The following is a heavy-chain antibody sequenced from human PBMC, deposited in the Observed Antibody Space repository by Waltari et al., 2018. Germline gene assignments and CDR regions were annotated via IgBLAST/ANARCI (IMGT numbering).Heavy chain of an antibody. CDR1: GFTFSSYG. Sequence: EVQVVESGGGLVQPGGSLRLSCEASGFTFSSYGMTWFRQVPVKGLEWVANIREDGSEKYYGDSVKGRVTISRDNAKNSLYLQMISLRAEDTAVYYCARVGAIYNYYMDVWGKGTTVTVSS. CDR3: ARVGAIYNYYMDV. J-gene: IGHJ6*03. V-gene: IGHV3-7*01. D-gene: IGHD3-9*01. CDR2: IREDGSEK.